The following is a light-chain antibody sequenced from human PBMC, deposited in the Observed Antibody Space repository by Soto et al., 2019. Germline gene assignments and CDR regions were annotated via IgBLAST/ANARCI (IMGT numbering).Light chain of an antibody. CDR1: QSVSSH. V-gene: IGKV3-11*01. CDR2: DAS. Sequence: EIVLTQSPATLSLSPWERATLSCRASQSVSSHLAWYQQKPGQSPRLLIYDASNRATGIPARFSGSGSGTDFTLTISSLEPEDFAFYFCQQRSHWPTFGQGTKVDI. J-gene: IGKJ1*01. CDR3: QQRSHWPT.